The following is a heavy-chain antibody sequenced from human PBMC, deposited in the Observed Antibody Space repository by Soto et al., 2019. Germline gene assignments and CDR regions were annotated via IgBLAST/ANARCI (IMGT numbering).Heavy chain of an antibody. CDR1: GGSCSGFY. V-gene: IGHV4-34*01. D-gene: IGHD3-22*01. J-gene: IGHJ6*02. Sequence: QVRLQQWGAGLLKPMETLSLTCGVYGGSCSGFYHNWIRQSPGKGLEWIGEINHSGTANYRPSLKGRVTMSVYTSKNQFSLRLRSVTAAATAVYFCARGQESTYDTSGYLPYYYYGLDVWGQGTTVTVSS. CDR2: INHSGTA. CDR3: ARGQESTYDTSGYLPYYYYGLDV.